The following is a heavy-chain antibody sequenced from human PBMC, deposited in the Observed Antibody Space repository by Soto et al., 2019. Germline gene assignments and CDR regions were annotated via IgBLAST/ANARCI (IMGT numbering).Heavy chain of an antibody. CDR1: GFSVTNNY. V-gene: IGHV3-66*01. J-gene: IGHJ4*02. D-gene: IGHD2-2*01. CDR3: ARGRGSTGYLGREPYFDY. Sequence: EVQVVESGGGLVQPGGSLRLSCAASGFSVTNNYVNWVRQAPGKGLEWVSIIDIGGNTYYADSVKDRFTISRDNSRNTLYIKMDSLRAEDTAVYYCARGRGSTGYLGREPYFDYWGQGTLVTVSP. CDR2: IDIGGNT.